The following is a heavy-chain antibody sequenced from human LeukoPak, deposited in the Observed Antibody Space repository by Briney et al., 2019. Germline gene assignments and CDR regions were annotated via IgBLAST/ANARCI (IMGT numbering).Heavy chain of an antibody. V-gene: IGHV3-48*01. D-gene: IGHD3-22*01. Sequence: GGSLRLSCAASGFTFSSCGMSWVRQAPGKGLEWVSYISSRSRTIYYADSVKGRFTISRDNAKNSLNLQMNSLIAEDPAVYYGARETYYYDNRFYLPTRLAYWRQGTLLTVSS. CDR2: ISSRSRTI. CDR3: ARETYYYDNRFYLPTRLAY. J-gene: IGHJ4*02. CDR1: GFTFSSCG.